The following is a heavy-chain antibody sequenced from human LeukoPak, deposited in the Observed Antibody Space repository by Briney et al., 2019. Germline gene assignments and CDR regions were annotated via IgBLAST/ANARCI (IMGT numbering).Heavy chain of an antibody. D-gene: IGHD3-22*01. J-gene: IGHJ4*02. CDR1: GFTFSDYY. V-gene: IGHV3-53*01. Sequence: GGSLRLSCAASGFTFSDYYMSWVRQAPGKGLEWVSVIYSGGNTYYTDSVKGRFTISRDNPKNTVFLQMGSLRGEDTAVYYCARCYYDGSGFYYYFDYWGQGTLVTVSS. CDR3: ARCYYDGSGFYYYFDY. CDR2: IYSGGNT.